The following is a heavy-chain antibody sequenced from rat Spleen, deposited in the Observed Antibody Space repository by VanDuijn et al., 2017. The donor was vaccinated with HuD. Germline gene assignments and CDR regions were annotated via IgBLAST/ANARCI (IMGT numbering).Heavy chain of an antibody. Sequence: EVQLMESGGGLVQPGRSLRLSCAASGFTFSNYDMAWVRQAPTKGLEWVASISSSGGSTYHRDSVKGRFTVSRDNAKSTLDLQMDSLRSEDTATYYCARHPDYSNYFDYWGQGVMVTVSS. CDR2: ISSSGGST. D-gene: IGHD1-1*01. V-gene: IGHV5-25*01. CDR1: GFTFSNYD. J-gene: IGHJ2*01. CDR3: ARHPDYSNYFDY.